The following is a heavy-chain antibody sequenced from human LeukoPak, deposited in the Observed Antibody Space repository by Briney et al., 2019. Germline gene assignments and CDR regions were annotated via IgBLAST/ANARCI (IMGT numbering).Heavy chain of an antibody. V-gene: IGHV1-69*06. Sequence: SVKVSCKASGGTFSIYALTWVRQAPGQGLEWMGGIIPIFGTANYAQNFQGRVTITADKSTNTVYMELRSLRSEDTAVYYCARDTTYGDYVGGFDYWGQGTLVTVSS. J-gene: IGHJ4*02. D-gene: IGHD4-17*01. CDR1: GGTFSIYA. CDR2: IIPIFGTA. CDR3: ARDTTYGDYVGGFDY.